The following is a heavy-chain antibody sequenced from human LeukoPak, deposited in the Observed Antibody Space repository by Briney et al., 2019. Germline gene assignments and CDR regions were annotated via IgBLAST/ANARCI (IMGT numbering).Heavy chain of an antibody. D-gene: IGHD2-15*01. J-gene: IGHJ5*02. CDR3: AKDSSRTWGYSNWFDP. CDR2: ISGSGGST. Sequence: GGSLRLSCAASRFTFSSYAMSWVRQAPGKGLEWVSAISGSGGSTYYADSVKGRFTISRDNSKNTLYLQMNSLRAEDTAVYYCAKDSSRTWGYSNWFDPWGQGTLVTVSS. V-gene: IGHV3-23*01. CDR1: RFTFSSYA.